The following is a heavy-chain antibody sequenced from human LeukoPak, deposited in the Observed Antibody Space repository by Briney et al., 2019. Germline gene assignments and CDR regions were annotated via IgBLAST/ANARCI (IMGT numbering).Heavy chain of an antibody. Sequence: PSETLSLTCAVYGGSFSGYYWSWIRQPPGKGLEWIGYIYYSGSTYYNPSLKSRVTISVDTSKNQFSLKLSSVTAADTAVYYCARGRDGYNYDYWGQGTLVTVSS. D-gene: IGHD5-24*01. CDR2: IYYSGST. CDR1: GGSFSGYY. J-gene: IGHJ4*02. V-gene: IGHV4-30-4*01. CDR3: ARGRDGYNYDY.